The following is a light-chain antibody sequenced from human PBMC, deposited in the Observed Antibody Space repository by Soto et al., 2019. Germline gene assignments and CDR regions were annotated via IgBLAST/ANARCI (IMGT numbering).Light chain of an antibody. J-gene: IGKJ1*01. CDR3: EQDYSYWT. V-gene: IGKV1-9*01. CDR1: QGISSY. CDR2: AAS. Sequence: IQLTVDPCSRPAFIEDRVTITYRASQGISSYLAWYQQKPGKAPKLLIYAASTLQSGVPSRFSGSGSGTEFTLTISILQPEDFATYYSEQDYSYWTFAQVTNV.